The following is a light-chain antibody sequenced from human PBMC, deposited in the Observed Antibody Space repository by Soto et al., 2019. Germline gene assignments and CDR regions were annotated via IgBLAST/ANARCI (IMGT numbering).Light chain of an antibody. CDR1: QSISSY. J-gene: IGKJ1*01. CDR3: QERTNWPRGT. Sequence: EIVLTQSPATLSLSPGERATLSCRASQSISSYLAWYQLKPGQAPRLLIYDASNRATGTPARFSGSGSGTDFTLTISSLEPEDFAVYYCQERTNWPRGTFGQGTKVEIK. V-gene: IGKV3-11*01. CDR2: DAS.